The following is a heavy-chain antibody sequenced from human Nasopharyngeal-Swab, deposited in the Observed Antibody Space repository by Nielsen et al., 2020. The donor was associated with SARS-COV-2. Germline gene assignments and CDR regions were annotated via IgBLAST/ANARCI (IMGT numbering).Heavy chain of an antibody. V-gene: IGHV3-74*01. Sequence: GESLKISCAASGFTFSSYWMHWVRQAPGKGLVWVSRINSDGSSTRDADSVKGRFTIFRDNAKNTLYLQMNSLRAEDTAVYYCARPGSSGSYDAFDIWGQGTMVTVSS. CDR3: ARPGSSGSYDAFDI. CDR2: INSDGSST. CDR1: GFTFSSYW. D-gene: IGHD6-19*01. J-gene: IGHJ3*02.